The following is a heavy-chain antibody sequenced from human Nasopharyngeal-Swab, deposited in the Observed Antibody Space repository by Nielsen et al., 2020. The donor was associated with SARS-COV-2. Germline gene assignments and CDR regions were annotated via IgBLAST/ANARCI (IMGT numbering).Heavy chain of an antibody. CDR1: GFTFSSYA. D-gene: IGHD3-3*01. V-gene: IGHV3-30-3*01. J-gene: IGHJ4*02. Sequence: GESLKISCAASGFTFSSYAMHWVRQAPGKGLEWVAVISYDGSNKYYADSVKGRFTISRDNSKNTPYLQMNSLRAEDTAVYYCASPYYDFWSGYQYLDYWGQGTLVTVSS. CDR2: ISYDGSNK. CDR3: ASPYYDFWSGYQYLDY.